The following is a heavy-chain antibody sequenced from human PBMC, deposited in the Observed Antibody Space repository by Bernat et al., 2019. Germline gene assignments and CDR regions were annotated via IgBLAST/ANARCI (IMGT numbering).Heavy chain of an antibody. CDR1: GFTFSSYA. J-gene: IGHJ4*02. Sequence: EVQLLESGGGLVQPGGSLRLSCVASGFTFSSYAMSWVRQAPGKGLEWVSAISGSGGSTYYADSVKGRFTISRDNSKNTLYLQMNSLRAEDTAVYYCAKDKEYYYDSSGLDYWGQGTLVTVSS. CDR3: AKDKEYYYDSSGLDY. CDR2: ISGSGGST. V-gene: IGHV3-23*01. D-gene: IGHD3-22*01.